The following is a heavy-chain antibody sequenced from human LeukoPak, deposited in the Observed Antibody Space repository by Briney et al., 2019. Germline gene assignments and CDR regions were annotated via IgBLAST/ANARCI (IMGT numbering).Heavy chain of an antibody. CDR3: ARDLIGDTAMVPYDY. V-gene: IGHV3-23*01. CDR2: ISGSGGST. CDR1: GFTFSSYA. D-gene: IGHD5-18*01. J-gene: IGHJ4*02. Sequence: GGSLRLSCAASGFTFSSYAMSWVRQAPGKGLEWVSAISGSGGSTYYAGSVKGRFTISRDNSKNTLYLQMNSLRAGDTAVYYCARDLIGDTAMVPYDYWGQGTLVTVSS.